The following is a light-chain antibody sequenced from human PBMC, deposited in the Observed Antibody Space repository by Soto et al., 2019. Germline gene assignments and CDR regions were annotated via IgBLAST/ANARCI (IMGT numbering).Light chain of an antibody. J-gene: IGKJ1*01. CDR1: QGISSY. Sequence: QWTQSPYSLSASLGYIVTISCRASQGISSYLAWYQQKPGKAPKLLIYAASNLQSGVPSRFSGSGSGTEFTLISSSLQHDDFATYYLQGDNNSSFGQGTKVDIK. CDR3: QGDNNSS. CDR2: AAS. V-gene: IGKV1-9*01.